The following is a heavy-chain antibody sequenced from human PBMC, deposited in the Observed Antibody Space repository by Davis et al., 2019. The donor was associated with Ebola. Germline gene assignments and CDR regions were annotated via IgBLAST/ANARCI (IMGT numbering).Heavy chain of an antibody. CDR2: VWRDGTGE. D-gene: IGHD3-10*01. CDR1: GFTFSAYG. J-gene: IGHJ4*02. V-gene: IGHV3-33*01. Sequence: GGSLRLSCEASGFTFSAYGMHWVRQAPGKGLEWVAIVWRDGTGEYYADSVKGRFPISRDNSKNTLYLQMNNVRDEDTAVYFCARELGRGNEFDYWGQGTLVTVSS. CDR3: ARELGRGNEFDY.